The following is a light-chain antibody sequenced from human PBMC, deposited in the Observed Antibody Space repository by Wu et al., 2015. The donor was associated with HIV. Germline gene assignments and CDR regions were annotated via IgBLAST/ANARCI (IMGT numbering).Light chain of an antibody. J-gene: IGKJ1*01. CDR3: QQSYSVPWT. V-gene: IGKV1-39*01. CDR2: AAS. Sequence: DIQMTQSPSSLSASVGDRVTITCRASRDIDNYLNWYQHRPGKAPKLLIYAASSLQSGVPPRFGGSGSGTDFTLTISSLEPEDFATYYCQQSYSVPWTFGQGTKVDIK. CDR1: RDIDNY.